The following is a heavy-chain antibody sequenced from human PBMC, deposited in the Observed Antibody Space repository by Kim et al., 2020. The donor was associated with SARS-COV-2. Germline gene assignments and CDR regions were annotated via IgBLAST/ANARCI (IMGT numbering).Heavy chain of an antibody. CDR2: ISYDGSNK. CDR3: ARGYGGNSVLDY. J-gene: IGHJ4*02. D-gene: IGHD4-17*01. CDR1: GFTFSSYG. Sequence: GGSLRLSCAASGFTFSSYGMHWVRQAPGKGLEWVAVISYDGSNKYYADSVKGRFTISRDNSKNTLYLQMNSLRAEDTAVYYCARGYGGNSVLDYWGQGTLVTVSS. V-gene: IGHV3-33*05.